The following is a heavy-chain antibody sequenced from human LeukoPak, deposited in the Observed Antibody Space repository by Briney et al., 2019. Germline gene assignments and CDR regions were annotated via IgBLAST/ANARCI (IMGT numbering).Heavy chain of an antibody. V-gene: IGHV3-30-3*01. J-gene: IGHJ1*01. Sequence: PGGSLRLSCAASGFTFGVYTIHWVRQAPATGQEWVSFISYDGSNKDYADSVKGRFTISRDNSKNTLYLQMNSLRAENPALYYCAKGRGGQWRIAEYFQHWGQGTLVTVSS. CDR1: GFTFGVYT. CDR3: AKGRGGQWRIAEYFQH. CDR2: ISYDGSNK. D-gene: IGHD6-19*01.